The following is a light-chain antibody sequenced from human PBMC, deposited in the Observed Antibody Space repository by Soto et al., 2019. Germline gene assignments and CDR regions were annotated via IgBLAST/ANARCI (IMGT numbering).Light chain of an antibody. CDR2: PAS. CDR3: QQSFSTLYT. CDR1: QIFGTY. J-gene: IGKJ2*01. Sequence: DIQMTQSPSSLSASVGDEVTITYRSSQIFGTYLNWYQQKPGKAPKLRINPASTLQAGVPPKFSARGSGPDFTLTITGLQPEHFATYSCQQSFSTLYTFGKRTNVEIK. V-gene: IGKV1-39*01.